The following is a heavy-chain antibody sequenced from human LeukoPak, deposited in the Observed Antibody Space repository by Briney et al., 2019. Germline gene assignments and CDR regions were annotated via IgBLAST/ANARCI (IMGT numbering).Heavy chain of an antibody. J-gene: IGHJ4*02. CDR3: ARYCTFRTCSGTKFDS. D-gene: IGHD1-1*01. CDR1: GFTFSSYW. V-gene: IGHV3-7*03. Sequence: GGSLRLSCAASGFTFSSYWMSWVRQAPGKGLEWVANIKQDGSEKYYADSVKGRFTISRDTAKNSLYLQMYSLTAEDTALYYCARYCTFRTCSGTKFDSWGPGTLVTVSS. CDR2: IKQDGSEK.